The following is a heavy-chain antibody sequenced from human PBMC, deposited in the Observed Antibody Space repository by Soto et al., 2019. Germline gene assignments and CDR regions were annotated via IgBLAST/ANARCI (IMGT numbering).Heavy chain of an antibody. J-gene: IGHJ4*02. D-gene: IGHD1-26*01. Sequence: QIQLVESGGDVVQPGKSLRLSCAASGFNFGFFGMHWVRQAPGKGLEWVAFISGDGINTQYADSVRGRFTLSRDYSRKTRYLQMDSLRDEDTALYYCARVNLSFDFDSWGVGTLVTVSS. CDR3: ARVNLSFDFDS. V-gene: IGHV3-30*03. CDR1: GFNFGFFG. CDR2: ISGDGINT.